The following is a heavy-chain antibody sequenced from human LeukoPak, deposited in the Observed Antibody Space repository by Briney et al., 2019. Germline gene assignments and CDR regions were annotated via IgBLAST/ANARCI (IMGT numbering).Heavy chain of an antibody. V-gene: IGHV1-69*06. Sequence: AASVKVSCKASGGTFSSYAISWVRQAPGQGLEWMGGIIPIFGTANYAQKFQGRVTITADKSTSTAYMELSSLRSEDTAVYYCARTLGYCSGGSCSGGIMGYWGQGTLVTVSS. CDR1: GGTFSSYA. D-gene: IGHD2-15*01. J-gene: IGHJ4*02. CDR2: IIPIFGTA. CDR3: ARTLGYCSGGSCSGGIMGY.